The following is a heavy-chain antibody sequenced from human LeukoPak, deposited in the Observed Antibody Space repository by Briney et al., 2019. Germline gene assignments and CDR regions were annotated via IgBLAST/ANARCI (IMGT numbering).Heavy chain of an antibody. CDR2: IYYSGST. CDR3: ARPGMDIVVVPAARSH. V-gene: IGHV4-39*01. Sequence: SETLSLTCTVSGGSISSSSYYWGWIRQPPGKGLEWIGSIYYSGSTYYNPSLKSRVTISVDTSKNQFSLKLSSVTAADTAVYYCARPGMDIVVVPAARSHWGQGTLVTVSS. D-gene: IGHD2-2*03. J-gene: IGHJ4*02. CDR1: GGSISSSSYY.